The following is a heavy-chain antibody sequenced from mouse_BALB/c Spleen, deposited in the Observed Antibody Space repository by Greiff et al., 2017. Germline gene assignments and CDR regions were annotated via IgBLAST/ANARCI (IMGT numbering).Heavy chain of an antibody. CDR3: ARGGDYYGSSSHWYFDV. J-gene: IGHJ1*01. V-gene: IGHV3-8*02. CDR2: ISYSGST. Sequence: VQLKESGPSLVKPSQTLSLTCSVTGDSITSGYWNWIRKFPGNKLEYMGYISYSGSTYYNPSLKSRISITRDTSKNQYYLQLNSVTTEDTATYYCARGGDYYGSSSHWYFDVWGAGTTVTVSS. D-gene: IGHD1-1*01. CDR1: GDSITSGY.